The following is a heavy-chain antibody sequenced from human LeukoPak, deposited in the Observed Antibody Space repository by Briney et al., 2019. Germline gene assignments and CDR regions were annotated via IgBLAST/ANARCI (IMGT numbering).Heavy chain of an antibody. CDR3: ARDFGSVAGTTYFDY. V-gene: IGHV3-21*01. D-gene: IGHD6-19*01. J-gene: IGHJ4*02. CDR2: ISPSSHYI. Sequence: GGSLRLSCAGSGFTFSNYSINWVRQAPGKGLEWVSSISPSSHYIYYADSVRGRFTISRDNAKNSLYLQMNSLRAEDTAVYYCARDFGSVAGTTYFDYWAREPWSPSPQ. CDR1: GFTFSNYS.